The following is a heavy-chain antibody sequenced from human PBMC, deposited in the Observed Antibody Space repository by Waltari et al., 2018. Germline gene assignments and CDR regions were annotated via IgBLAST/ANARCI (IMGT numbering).Heavy chain of an antibody. CDR1: GYTFTGYY. V-gene: IGHV1-2*02. CDR2: RNPNSGGK. J-gene: IGHJ4*02. D-gene: IGHD3-10*01. CDR3: ARDFGWFGELYYFDY. Sequence: QVQLVQSGAEVKKPGASVKVSCKASGYTFTGYYMHWVRQAPGQGLEWMGWRNPNSGGKNYAQKFQGRVTMTRDTSISTAYMELSRLRSDDTAVYYCARDFGWFGELYYFDYWGQGTLVTVSS.